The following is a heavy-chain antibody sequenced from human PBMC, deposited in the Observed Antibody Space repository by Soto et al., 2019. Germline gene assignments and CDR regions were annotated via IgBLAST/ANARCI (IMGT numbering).Heavy chain of an antibody. V-gene: IGHV3-49*03. CDR2: IRSKAYGGTT. CDR3: TRPRSSITMVRGVMPPFMDV. J-gene: IGHJ6*04. D-gene: IGHD3-10*01. CDR1: GFTFGDYA. Sequence: PGGSLRLSCTASGFTFGDYAMSWFRQAPGKGLEWVGFIRSKAYGGTTEYAASVKGRFTISRDDSKSIAYLQMNSLKTEDTAVYYCTRPRSSITMVRGVMPPFMDVWGKGTTVTVSS.